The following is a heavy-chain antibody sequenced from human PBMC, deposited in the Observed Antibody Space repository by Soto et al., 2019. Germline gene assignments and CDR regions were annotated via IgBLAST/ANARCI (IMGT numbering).Heavy chain of an antibody. J-gene: IGHJ4*02. CDR2: INWHDDN. CDR3: SRSYDSSGYSPYYFDY. D-gene: IGHD3-22*01. Sequence: SGPTLVNPTGTLTLTGTFSGFSLSKSGMRVRWMRQPTGQALEWIARINWHDDNFYSTSLQTRLTISKDTSKNHVVLTMTNMDTVDTATYYCSRSYDSSGYSPYYFDYWGQGTLVTVSS. V-gene: IGHV2-70*04. CDR1: GFSLSKSGMR.